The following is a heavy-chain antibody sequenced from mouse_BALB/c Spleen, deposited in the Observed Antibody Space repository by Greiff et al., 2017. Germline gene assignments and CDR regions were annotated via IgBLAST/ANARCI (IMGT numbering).Heavy chain of an antibody. CDR3: AELGYFDY. CDR2: IDPSDSYT. CDR1: CYTFTSYW. J-gene: IGHJ2*01. Sequence: QVQPTQPGAELVKPGASVKLSCKASCYTFTSYWMHWVKQRPGQGLEWIGEIDPSDSYTNYNQKFKGKATLTVDKSSSTAYMQLSSLTSEDSAVYYCAELGYFDYWGQGTTLTVSS. D-gene: IGHD4-1*01. V-gene: IGHV1-69*02.